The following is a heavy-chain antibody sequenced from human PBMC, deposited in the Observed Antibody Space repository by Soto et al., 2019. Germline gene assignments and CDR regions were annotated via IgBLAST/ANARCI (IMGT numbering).Heavy chain of an antibody. CDR3: ARDYDSSGYPRYYFVY. V-gene: IGHV3-33*08. CDR2: IWYDGSNK. D-gene: IGHD3-22*01. CDR1: GFTFGSSG. Sequence: GGPLRLSCAGPGFTFGSSGMHWVRQAQGRGREWVEVIWYDGSNKYYADSVKGRFTISRDNSKNTLYLQMNSLRAEDTAVYYCARDYDSSGYPRYYFVYWGQGT. J-gene: IGHJ4*02.